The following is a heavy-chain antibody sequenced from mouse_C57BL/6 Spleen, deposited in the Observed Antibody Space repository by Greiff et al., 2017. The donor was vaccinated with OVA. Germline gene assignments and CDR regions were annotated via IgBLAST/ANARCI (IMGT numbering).Heavy chain of an antibody. J-gene: IGHJ2*01. Sequence: VQLQQPGAELVRPGSSVKLSCKASGYTFTSYWMHWVKQRPIQGLEWIGNIDPSDSETHYNQKFKDKATLTVDKSTSTAYMQLSSLTSEDSAVYYCARLRDYDGNYWGQGTTLTVSS. CDR1: GYTFTSYW. CDR2: IDPSDSET. CDR3: ARLRDYDGNY. V-gene: IGHV1-52*01. D-gene: IGHD2-4*01.